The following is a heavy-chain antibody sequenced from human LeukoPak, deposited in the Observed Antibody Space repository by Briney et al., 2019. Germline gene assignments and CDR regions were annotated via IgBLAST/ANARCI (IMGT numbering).Heavy chain of an antibody. V-gene: IGHV4-4*02. J-gene: IGHJ4*01. D-gene: IGHD1-14*01. CDR1: GASIFRSNW. CDR3: ARSPTKRVTEDY. Sequence: PSGTLSLTCAVSGASIFRSNWWSWVRHPPGKGLEWVGQIFHSGSTSYSPSIKSRVTISLDTSKKQFSLKLTSVTAADAAVYYCARSPTKRVTEDYWGRGILVTVSS. CDR2: IFHSGST.